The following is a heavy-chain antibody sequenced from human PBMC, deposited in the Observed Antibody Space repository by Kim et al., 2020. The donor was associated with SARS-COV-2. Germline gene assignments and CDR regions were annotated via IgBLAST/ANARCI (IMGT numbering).Heavy chain of an antibody. CDR2: INPNSGGT. CDR1: GYTFTGYY. J-gene: IGHJ1*01. V-gene: IGHV1-2*06. CDR3: ATSYDSSGSYFQH. Sequence: ASVKVSCKASGYTFTGYYMHWVRQAPGQGLEWMGRINPNSGGTNYAQKFQGRVTMTRDTSISTAYMELSRLRSDDTAVYYCATSYDSSGSYFQHWGQGTLVTVSS. D-gene: IGHD3-22*01.